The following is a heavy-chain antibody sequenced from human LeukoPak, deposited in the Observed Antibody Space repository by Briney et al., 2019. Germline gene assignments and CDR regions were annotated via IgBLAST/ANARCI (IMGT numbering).Heavy chain of an antibody. CDR1: GYTFTGYY. D-gene: IGHD6-19*01. CDR2: IKPNSGRT. J-gene: IGHJ5*02. CDR3: ARDHQWRAQNWFDP. V-gene: IGHV1-2*02. Sequence: ASVKVSCKASGYTFTGYYMHGVRQAPRQGLEWRGWIKPNSGRTNYAQKFQGRVTMTRDTSISKAQMELNRLRSDETAVYYCARDHQWRAQNWFDPWGQGTLVTVSS.